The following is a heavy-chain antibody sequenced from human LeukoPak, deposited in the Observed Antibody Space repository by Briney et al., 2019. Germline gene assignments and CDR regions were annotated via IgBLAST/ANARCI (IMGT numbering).Heavy chain of an antibody. CDR3: ARSRQGTATTANWLDP. CDR2: IYYSGST. Sequence: SETLSLSCTVSGGSISSSSYNWDWIRQPPGKGLEWIGSIYYSGSTYYNPSLKSRVTISVDTSKNQFSLNLTSVTAADTAVYYCARSRQGTATTANWLDPWGQGTLVTVSS. J-gene: IGHJ5*02. V-gene: IGHV4-39*07. CDR1: GGSISSSSYN. D-gene: IGHD4-17*01.